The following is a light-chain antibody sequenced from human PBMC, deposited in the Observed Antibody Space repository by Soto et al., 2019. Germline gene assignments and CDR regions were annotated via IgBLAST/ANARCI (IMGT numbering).Light chain of an antibody. V-gene: IGLV2-8*01. CDR2: EVS. J-gene: IGLJ2*01. CDR1: SSDVGGYNY. CDR3: SSYAGSNNLV. Sequence: QSVLTQPPSASGSPGQSVTISCTGTSSDVGGYNYVSWYQQYPGKAPKLMIYEVSKRPSGVPDRFSGSKSGNTASLTVSGLHAEEEADYYCSSYAGSNNLVFGGGTKLTVL.